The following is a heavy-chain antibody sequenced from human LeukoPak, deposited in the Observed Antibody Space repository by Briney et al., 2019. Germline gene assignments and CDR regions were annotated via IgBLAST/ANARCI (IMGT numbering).Heavy chain of an antibody. Sequence: SETLSLTCAVYGGSFSDYSWIWIRQPPGKGLEWIGEINHGGSTDYSPSLKSRVTISVDTSKSQFSLKVNSVTAADPAVYYCAKEHSNSYRQIDYWGQGMLVIVSS. CDR1: GGSFSDYS. V-gene: IGHV4-34*01. J-gene: IGHJ4*02. CDR3: AKEHSNSYRQIDY. D-gene: IGHD4-23*01. CDR2: INHGGST.